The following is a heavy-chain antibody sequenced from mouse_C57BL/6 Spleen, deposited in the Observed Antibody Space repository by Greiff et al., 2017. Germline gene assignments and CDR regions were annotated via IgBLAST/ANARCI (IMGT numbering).Heavy chain of an antibody. CDR1: GFTFSDYY. Sequence: EVHLVESEGGLVQPGSSMKLSCTASGFTFSDYYMAWVRQVPEKGLEWVANINYDGSSTYYLDSLKSRFIISRDNAKNFLYLQMSSRKSEDTATYYCARGRHDYDEGYYAMDYWGQGTSVTVSS. D-gene: IGHD2-4*01. CDR2: INYDGSST. CDR3: ARGRHDYDEGYYAMDY. V-gene: IGHV5-16*01. J-gene: IGHJ4*01.